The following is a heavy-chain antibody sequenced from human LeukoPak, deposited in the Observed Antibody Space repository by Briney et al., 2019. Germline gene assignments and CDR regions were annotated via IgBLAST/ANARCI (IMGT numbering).Heavy chain of an antibody. J-gene: IGHJ4*02. CDR1: GFTFRNYD. CDR2: IGAAGDT. V-gene: IGHV3-13*04. D-gene: IGHD6-19*01. Sequence: GGSLRLSCVASGFTFRNYDMHWVRQATGKGLEWVSGIGAAGDTYYPGSVKSRFTISRENANNSLYLQMNSLRAGDTAMYYCARDRAGDFDYWGQGTLVTVSS. CDR3: ARDRAGDFDY.